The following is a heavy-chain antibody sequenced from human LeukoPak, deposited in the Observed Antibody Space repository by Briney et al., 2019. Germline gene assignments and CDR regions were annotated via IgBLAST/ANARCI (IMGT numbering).Heavy chain of an antibody. D-gene: IGHD3-22*01. V-gene: IGHV1-18*01. Sequence: ASVKVSCKASGYTFTSYGISWVRQAPGQGLEWMGWISDYNGNTNYAQKLQGRVTMTTDTYTSTAYMELRSLRSDDTAVYCCARENYDSSGYDFYYSDYWGQGTLVTLSS. CDR1: GYTFTSYG. J-gene: IGHJ4*02. CDR2: ISDYNGNT. CDR3: ARENYDSSGYDFYYSDY.